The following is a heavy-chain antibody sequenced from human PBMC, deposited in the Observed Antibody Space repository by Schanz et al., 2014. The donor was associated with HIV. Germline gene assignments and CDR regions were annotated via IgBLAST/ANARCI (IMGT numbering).Heavy chain of an antibody. CDR3: ATCRCDGELSLLRY. V-gene: IGHV1-2*02. CDR1: GYTFTDYY. CDR2: VKPNDGGT. Sequence: QVQLVQSGAELKKPGASVKVSCKASGYTFTDYYIHWVRQAPGQGLQWMGWVKPNDGGTYYPQKFRGRVAMPRDTSITTASMELSRLRSDDTAVYYCATCRCDGELSLLRYWGQGTLVTVSS. J-gene: IGHJ4*02. D-gene: IGHD3-16*02.